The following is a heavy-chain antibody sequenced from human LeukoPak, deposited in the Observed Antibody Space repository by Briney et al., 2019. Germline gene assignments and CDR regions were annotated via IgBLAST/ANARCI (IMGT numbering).Heavy chain of an antibody. CDR3: ARGSEPRRSESPYYGDYGVH. CDR2: ISAYNGNT. Sequence: ASVKVSCKASGYTFTSYGISWVRQAPGQGLEWTGWISAYNGNTNYAQKLQGRVTMTTDTSTSTAYMELRSLRSDDTAVHYCARGSEPRRSESPYYGDYGVHWGQGTLVTVSS. D-gene: IGHD4-17*01. CDR1: GYTFTSYG. J-gene: IGHJ4*02. V-gene: IGHV1-18*01.